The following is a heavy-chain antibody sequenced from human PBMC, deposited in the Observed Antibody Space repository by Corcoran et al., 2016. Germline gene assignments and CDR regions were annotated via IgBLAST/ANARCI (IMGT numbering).Heavy chain of an antibody. D-gene: IGHD3-22*01. CDR1: GGSISSYY. CDR2: IYYSGST. Sequence: QVQLQESGPGLVKPSETLSLTCTVSGGSISSYYWSWIRQPPGKGLEWIGYIYYSGSTNYNPSLKSRVTISVDTSKNQFSLKLSSVTAADTAVYYCARSGDYDDSSGYLANYFDYWGQGTLVTVSS. CDR3: ARSGDYDDSSGYLANYFDY. J-gene: IGHJ4*02. V-gene: IGHV4-59*01.